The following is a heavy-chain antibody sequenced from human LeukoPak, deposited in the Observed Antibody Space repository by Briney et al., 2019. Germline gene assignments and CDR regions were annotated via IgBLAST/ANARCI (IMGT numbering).Heavy chain of an antibody. CDR1: GFTFSSYA. CDR2: VSGTGGST. D-gene: IGHD2-8*02. J-gene: IGHJ3*02. V-gene: IGHV3-23*01. Sequence: GGSLRLSCAASGFTFSSYAMSWVRQAPGKGLGWVSAVSGTGGSTYYADSVKGRFTISRDNSKNTVYLQMNSLRGEDTAVYFCARGWVVATGGFDMWGQGTMVTVSS. CDR3: ARGWVVATGGFDM.